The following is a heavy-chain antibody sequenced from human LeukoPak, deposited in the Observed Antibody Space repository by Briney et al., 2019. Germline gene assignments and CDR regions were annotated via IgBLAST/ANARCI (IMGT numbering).Heavy chain of an antibody. J-gene: IGHJ4*02. CDR3: ASDPYGGRAEGY. V-gene: IGHV1-69*05. Sequence: SVKVSCKASGGTFSSYAISWVRQAPGQGLGWMGGIIPIFGTANYAQKFQGRVTITTDESTSTAYMELSSLRAEDTAVYYCASDPYGGRAEGYWGQGTLVTVSS. CDR1: GGTFSSYA. D-gene: IGHD4-23*01. CDR2: IIPIFGTA.